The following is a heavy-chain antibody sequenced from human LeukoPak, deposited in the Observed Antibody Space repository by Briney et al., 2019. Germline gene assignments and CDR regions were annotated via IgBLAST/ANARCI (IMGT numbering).Heavy chain of an antibody. V-gene: IGHV1-69*06. CDR1: GGTFSSYA. D-gene: IGHD4-17*01. CDR2: IIPIFGTA. CDR3: AREESVSRDAFDI. J-gene: IGHJ3*02. Sequence: GASVKVSCKASGGTFSSYAISWVRQAPGQGLEWMGGIIPIFGTANYAQKFQGRVTITADKSTSTAYMELSSLRSEDTTVYYCAREESVSRDAFDIWGQGTMVTVSS.